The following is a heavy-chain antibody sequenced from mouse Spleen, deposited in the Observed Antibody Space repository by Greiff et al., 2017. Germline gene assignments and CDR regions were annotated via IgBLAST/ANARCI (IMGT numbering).Heavy chain of an antibody. J-gene: IGHJ3*01. CDR3: ASELGSWFAY. CDR1: GFSLTSYG. CDR2: IWSGGST. Sequence: VQLKESGPGLVQPSQSLSITCTVSGFSLTSYGVHWVRQSPGKGLEWLGVIWSGGSTDYNAAFISRLSISKDNSKSQVFFKMNSLQADDTAIYYCASELGSWFAYWGQGTLVTVSA. D-gene: IGHD4-1*01. V-gene: IGHV2-2*01.